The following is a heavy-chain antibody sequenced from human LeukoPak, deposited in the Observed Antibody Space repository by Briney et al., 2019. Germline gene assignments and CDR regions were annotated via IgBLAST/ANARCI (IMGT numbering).Heavy chain of an antibody. CDR2: IYPGDSDT. J-gene: IGHJ4*02. Sequence: GESLKISCQGSGYSFTSYWIGWVRQMPGKGLEWMGIIYPGDSDTRYSPTFQGQVTMSADKSITTAYLHWSSLKASDTAVYYCARRVYYGDYGFDYWGQGTLVTVSS. CDR1: GYSFTSYW. D-gene: IGHD4-17*01. CDR3: ARRVYYGDYGFDY. V-gene: IGHV5-51*01.